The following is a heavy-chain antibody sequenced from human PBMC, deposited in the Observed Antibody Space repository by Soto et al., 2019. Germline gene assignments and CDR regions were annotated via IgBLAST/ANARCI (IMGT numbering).Heavy chain of an antibody. CDR3: ARGGPITIFGGVIGSYMDV. V-gene: IGHV4-59*08. Sequence: SETLSLTCTVSGGSITSYYWSWIRQPPGKGLEWIGDIHYSGSTNYNPSLKSRVTISTDTSKNQFSLNLSSVTAADTAVYYCARGGPITIFGGVIGSYMDVWGKGTTVTVSS. CDR1: GGSITSYY. CDR2: IHYSGST. D-gene: IGHD3-3*01. J-gene: IGHJ6*03.